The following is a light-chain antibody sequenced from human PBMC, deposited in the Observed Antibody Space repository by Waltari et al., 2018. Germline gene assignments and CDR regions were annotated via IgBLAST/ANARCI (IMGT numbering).Light chain of an antibody. CDR3: QQYVDWPPRYT. Sequence: EIVMTQSPATLSVSPGERATLSCRSSQIVSTNVAWYQQKPGQPPRLLIYGASTRASGVPARFSGSGSGTEFTLTISSLQSEDLAVYYCQQYVDWPPRYTFGQGTKLEIK. CDR2: GAS. CDR1: QIVSTN. J-gene: IGKJ2*01. V-gene: IGKV3-15*01.